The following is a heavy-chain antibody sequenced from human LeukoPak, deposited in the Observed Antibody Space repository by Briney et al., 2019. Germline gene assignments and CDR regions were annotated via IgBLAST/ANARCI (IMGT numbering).Heavy chain of an antibody. D-gene: IGHD3-22*01. V-gene: IGHV1-18*01. CDR2: ISAYNGNT. Sequence: ASVKVSCKASGYTFTRYGISWVRQAPGQGLEWMGWISAYNGNTNYAQKLQGRVTMTTDTSTSTAYMELRSLRSDDTAVYYCARDWLYYYDSSGYPPFDYWGQGTLVTVSS. J-gene: IGHJ4*02. CDR1: GYTFTRYG. CDR3: ARDWLYYYDSSGYPPFDY.